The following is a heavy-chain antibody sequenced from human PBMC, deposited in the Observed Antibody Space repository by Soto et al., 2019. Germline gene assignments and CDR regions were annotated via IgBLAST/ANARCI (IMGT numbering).Heavy chain of an antibody. D-gene: IGHD3-16*01. J-gene: IGHJ4*02. V-gene: IGHV4-59*08. CDR3: ASNNYGSHRKYHDY. CDR1: GGSISSYY. Sequence: SETLSLTCTVSGGSISSYYWSWIRQPPGKGLEWIGYIYYSGSTNYNPSLKSRVTISVDTSKNQFSLKLNSMTAADTAVYYCASNNYGSHRKYHDYRAQGTLVTVSS. CDR2: IYYSGST.